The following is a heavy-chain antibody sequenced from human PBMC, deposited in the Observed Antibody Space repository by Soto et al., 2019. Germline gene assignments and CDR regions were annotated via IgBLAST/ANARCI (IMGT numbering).Heavy chain of an antibody. CDR1: GGSVSSGSYY. CDR3: ARDTWNYYDSSGYYYRIFDY. CDR2: IYYSGST. D-gene: IGHD3-22*01. J-gene: IGHJ4*02. Sequence: SETLSLTCTVSGGSVSSGSYYWSWIRQPPGKGLEWIGYIYYSGSTNYNPSLKSRVTISVDTSKNQFSLKLSSVTAADTAVYYCARDTWNYYDSSGYYYRIFDYWGQGTLVTVSS. V-gene: IGHV4-61*01.